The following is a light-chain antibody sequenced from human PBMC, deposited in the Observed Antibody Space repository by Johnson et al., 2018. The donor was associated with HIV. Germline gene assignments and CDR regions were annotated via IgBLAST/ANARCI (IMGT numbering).Light chain of an antibody. CDR2: ENN. Sequence: QSVLTQPPSVSAAAGQRVTISCSGSSSNIGNQYVSWYQQLPGTVPKLLMYENNKRPSGIPDRFSGSRSGTSATLGITGLPPGAEADYYCGTWDRSLSAHYVFGTGTRVTVL. J-gene: IGLJ1*01. CDR1: SSNIGNQY. V-gene: IGLV1-51*02. CDR3: GTWDRSLSAHYV.